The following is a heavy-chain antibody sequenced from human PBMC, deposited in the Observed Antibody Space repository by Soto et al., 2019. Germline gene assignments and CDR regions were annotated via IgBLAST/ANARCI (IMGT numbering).Heavy chain of an antibody. CDR3: ASPPGGGGY. D-gene: IGHD3-10*01. J-gene: IGHJ4*02. Sequence: EVQLVESGGGLIQPGGSLRLSCAVSGFTVSNNYMSWVRQAPGKGLEGVSVIYSGGYTAYGDSVKGRFTISRDNSKNTLYLQRKSRGAGGMVVYYRASPPGGGGYWGQGTLVTVSS. V-gene: IGHV3-53*01. CDR2: IYSGGYT. CDR1: GFTVSNNY.